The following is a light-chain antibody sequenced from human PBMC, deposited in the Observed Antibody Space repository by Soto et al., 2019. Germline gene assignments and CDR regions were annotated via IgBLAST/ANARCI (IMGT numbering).Light chain of an antibody. Sequence: EIVMTQSPATLSVSPGERATLSCRASQSVSSNLAWYQQKPGQAPRLLIYGASTRATGIPARFSGSGSGTEFTLTISSLQSEDFAVYYCQQYNNPRVTFGPGTKVDIK. J-gene: IGKJ3*01. CDR3: QQYNNPRVT. CDR1: QSVSSN. CDR2: GAS. V-gene: IGKV3-15*01.